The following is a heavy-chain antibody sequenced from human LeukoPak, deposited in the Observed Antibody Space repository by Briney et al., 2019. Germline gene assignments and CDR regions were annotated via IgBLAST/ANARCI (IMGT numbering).Heavy chain of an antibody. J-gene: IGHJ4*02. V-gene: IGHV4-59*01. CDR2: IYYTGTT. CDR3: ARGGWRLDY. CDR1: GGSISSYY. D-gene: IGHD2-15*01. Sequence: SSETLSLTCTVSGGSISSYYWSWIRQPPGKGLEWIGYIYYTGTTNYNPSLKSRVTISVDTSKNQFSLKLSSVTAADTAVYYCARGGWRLDYWAREPWSPSPQ.